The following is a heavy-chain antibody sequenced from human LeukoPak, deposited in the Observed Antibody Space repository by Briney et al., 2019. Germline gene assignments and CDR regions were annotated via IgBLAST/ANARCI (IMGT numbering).Heavy chain of an antibody. J-gene: IGHJ5*02. CDR1: GFTFSSYG. CDR2: ISYDGSNK. V-gene: IGHV3-30*18. Sequence: GGSLRLSYAASGFTFSSYGMHRVRQAPGKGLEWVAVISYDGSNKYYADSVKGRFTISRDNSKNTLYLQMNSLRAEDTAVYYCAKGDWFDPWGQGTLVTVSS. CDR3: AKGDWFDP.